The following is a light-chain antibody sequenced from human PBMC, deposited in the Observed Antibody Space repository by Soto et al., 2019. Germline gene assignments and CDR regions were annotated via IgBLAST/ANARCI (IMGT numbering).Light chain of an antibody. CDR1: QSISDS. Sequence: DIQMTQSPSTLSASVGDRVTITCRASQSISDSLAWYQQKPGKAPKLLNYEASSLKSGVPSRFSDSRSGTEYTLTISSLQPDDFATYYCQQYNGYCTFGEGTKVEIK. V-gene: IGKV1-5*03. CDR3: QQYNGYCT. J-gene: IGKJ1*01. CDR2: EAS.